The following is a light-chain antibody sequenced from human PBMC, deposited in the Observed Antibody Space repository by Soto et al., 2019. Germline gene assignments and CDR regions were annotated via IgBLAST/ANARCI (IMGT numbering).Light chain of an antibody. Sequence: QSALTQPASVSGSPGQSVTISCTGTSSDVGIYKYVSWYQQHPGKVPKLIIYEVSNRPSGVSNRFSGSESGNTASLTISGLQAEDEAEYYCSSYTSSSTLAVVFGGGTQLTVL. CDR2: EVS. CDR1: SSDVGIYKY. V-gene: IGLV2-14*01. J-gene: IGLJ2*01. CDR3: SSYTSSSTLAVV.